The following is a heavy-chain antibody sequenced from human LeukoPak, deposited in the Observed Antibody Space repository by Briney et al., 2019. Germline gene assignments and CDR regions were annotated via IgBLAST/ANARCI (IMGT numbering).Heavy chain of an antibody. V-gene: IGHV3-74*01. Sequence: GGSLRLSCAASGFTFSSYWMHWVRQAPGKGLVWVSRINSEGSSTSYADSVKGRFTISRDNAKNTLYLQMNSLRAEDTAVYYCARDRGYCSSTSCYRLFDYWGQGTLVTVSS. CDR1: GFTFSSYW. CDR2: INSEGSST. CDR3: ARDRGYCSSTSCYRLFDY. D-gene: IGHD2-2*03. J-gene: IGHJ4*02.